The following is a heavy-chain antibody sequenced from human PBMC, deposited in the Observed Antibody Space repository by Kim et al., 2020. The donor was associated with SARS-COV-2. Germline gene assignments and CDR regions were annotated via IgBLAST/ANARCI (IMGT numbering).Heavy chain of an antibody. CDR3: ARDAEDCSSTSCYSGWDYYYYGMDV. Sequence: GGSLRLSCAASGFTFSSYAMHWVRQAPGKGLEWVAVISYDGSNKYYADSVKGRFTISRDNSKNTLYLQMNSLRAEDTAVYDCARDAEDCSSTSCYSGWDYYYYGMDVWGQGTTVPVSS. D-gene: IGHD2-2*01. J-gene: IGHJ6*02. V-gene: IGHV3-30*04. CDR1: GFTFSSYA. CDR2: ISYDGSNK.